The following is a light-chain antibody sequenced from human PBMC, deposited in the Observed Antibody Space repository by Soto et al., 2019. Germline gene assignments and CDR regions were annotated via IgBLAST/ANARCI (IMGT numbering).Light chain of an antibody. V-gene: IGKV3-20*01. J-gene: IGKJ2*01. CDR3: QQYGNLYH. Sequence: ELLLTQSPGTLSLSQGERATLSCRASQSVSSSYLAWYQQKPGQAPRLLSYGASPRATGIPDRFSGSGSGTAFTLTISRLEPEDFAVYYCQQYGNLYHCGQVTNVDIK. CDR1: QSVSSSY. CDR2: GAS.